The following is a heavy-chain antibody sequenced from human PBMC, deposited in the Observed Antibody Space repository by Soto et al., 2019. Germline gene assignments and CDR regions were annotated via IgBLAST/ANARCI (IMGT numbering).Heavy chain of an antibody. Sequence: LSLTCTVSGGSISSYYWSWIRQPAGKGLEWIGRIYTSGSTNYNPSLKSRVTMSVDTSKNQFSLKLSSVTAADTAVYYCARSLGGYYDSSGYYYGYYFDYWGQGTLVTVSS. D-gene: IGHD3-22*01. CDR3: ARSLGGYYDSSGYYYGYYFDY. CDR2: IYTSGST. V-gene: IGHV4-4*07. J-gene: IGHJ4*02. CDR1: GGSISSYY.